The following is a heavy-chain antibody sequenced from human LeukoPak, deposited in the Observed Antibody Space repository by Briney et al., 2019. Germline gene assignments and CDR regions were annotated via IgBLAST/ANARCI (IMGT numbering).Heavy chain of an antibody. V-gene: IGHV1-2*02. D-gene: IGHD5-12*01. CDR1: GYTFTGYY. CDR3: ARDRGVATILFDY. J-gene: IGHJ4*02. CDR2: INPNSGGT. Sequence: ASVKGSCKASGYTFTGYYMHWVRQAPGQGLEWMGWINPNSGGTNYAQKFQGRVTMTRDTSISTAYMELSRLRSDDTAVYYCARDRGVATILFDYWGQGTLVTVSS.